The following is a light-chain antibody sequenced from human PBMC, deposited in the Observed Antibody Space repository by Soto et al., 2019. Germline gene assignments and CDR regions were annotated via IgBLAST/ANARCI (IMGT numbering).Light chain of an antibody. V-gene: IGLV2-8*01. CDR3: SSFAGNNNLV. CDR1: SSDVGGYNY. J-gene: IGLJ2*01. Sequence: QSALTQPPSASGSPGQSVTISCTGTSSDVGGYNYVSWYQQHPGKAPKLMISEVSKRPSGVPDRFSGSKSGNTASLTVSGLQAEDEADYYCSSFAGNNNLVFGGGTKVPVL. CDR2: EVS.